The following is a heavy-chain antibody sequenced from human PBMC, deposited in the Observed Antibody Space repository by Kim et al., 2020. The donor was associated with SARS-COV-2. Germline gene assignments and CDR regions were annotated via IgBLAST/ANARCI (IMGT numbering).Heavy chain of an antibody. CDR1: GYTFTSYA. J-gene: IGHJ4*02. CDR3: AREYYYGSVSYRGDFDY. D-gene: IGHD3-10*01. Sequence: ASVKVSCKASGYTFTSYAMNWVRQAPGQGLEWMGWINTNTGNPTYAQGFTGRFVFSLDTSVSTAYLQISSLKAEDTAVYYCAREYYYGSVSYRGDFDYWGQGTLVTVSS. V-gene: IGHV7-4-1*02. CDR2: INTNTGNP.